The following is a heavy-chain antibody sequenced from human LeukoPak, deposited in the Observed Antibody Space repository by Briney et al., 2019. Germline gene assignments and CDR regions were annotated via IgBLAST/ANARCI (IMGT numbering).Heavy chain of an antibody. J-gene: IGHJ1*01. D-gene: IGHD1-26*01. CDR2: ISAYNGNT. Sequence: GASVKVSCKASGYTFTSYGISWVRQAPGQGLEWMGWISAYNGNTNYAQKLQGRVTMTTDTSTSTAYMELRSLRSDDTAVYYCARVVRPKWELLAYFQHWGQGTLVTVSS. CDR3: ARVVRPKWELLAYFQH. V-gene: IGHV1-18*01. CDR1: GYTFTSYG.